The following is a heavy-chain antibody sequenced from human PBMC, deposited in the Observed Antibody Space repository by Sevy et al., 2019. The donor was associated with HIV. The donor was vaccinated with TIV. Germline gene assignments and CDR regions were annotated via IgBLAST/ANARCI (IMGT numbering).Heavy chain of an antibody. V-gene: IGHV1-69*13. D-gene: IGHD6-19*01. J-gene: IGHJ4*02. Sequence: ASVKVSCKASGGTFSSYGISWVRQAPGQGFEWMGGIIPILGTVNYAQRFQGRVTITADESTKTAYMELSSLRSEDTAVYYCARGGGNGWYYFDYWGQETLVTVSS. CDR2: IIPILGTV. CDR1: GGTFSSYG. CDR3: ARGGGNGWYYFDY.